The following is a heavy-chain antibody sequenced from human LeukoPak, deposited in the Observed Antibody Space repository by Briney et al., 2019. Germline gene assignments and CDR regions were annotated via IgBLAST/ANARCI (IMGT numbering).Heavy chain of an antibody. V-gene: IGHV1-69*01. J-gene: IGHJ5*02. CDR3: ARALYDILTGYWFDP. Sequence: ASVKVSCKASGGTFSSYAISWVRQAPGQGLGWMGGIIPIFGTANYTQKFQGRVTITADESTSTAYMELSSLRSEDTAVYYCARALYDILTGYWFDPWGQGTLVTVSS. CDR1: GGTFSSYA. D-gene: IGHD3-9*01. CDR2: IIPIFGTA.